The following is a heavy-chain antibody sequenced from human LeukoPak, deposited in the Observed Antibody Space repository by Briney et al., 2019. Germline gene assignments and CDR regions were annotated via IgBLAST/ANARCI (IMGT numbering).Heavy chain of an antibody. Sequence: GGSMRLSCAASGFTVSSNYMSWVRQAPGKGLEWVSVIYSGGSTYYADSVKGRFTISRDNSKNTLYLQMNSLRAEDTAVYYCARDLYSSSPPLDYWGQGTLVTVSS. CDR1: GFTVSSNY. CDR2: IYSGGST. CDR3: ARDLYSSSPPLDY. D-gene: IGHD6-6*01. V-gene: IGHV3-66*01. J-gene: IGHJ4*02.